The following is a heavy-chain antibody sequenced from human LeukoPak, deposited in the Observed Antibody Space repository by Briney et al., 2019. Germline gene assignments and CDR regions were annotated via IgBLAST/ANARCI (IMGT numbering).Heavy chain of an antibody. V-gene: IGHV4-61*09. J-gene: IGHJ4*02. Sequence: PSETLSLTCTVSGGSISSGSYYWSWIRQPAGKGLEWIGHIYTSGTTNYNPSLKSRVTISADTSKNQFSLKLTSVTAADTAVYYCARHARHPFYNDRNRYYRGHLDYWGQGTVVTVSS. CDR2: IYTSGTT. CDR3: ARHARHPFYNDRNRYYRGHLDY. CDR1: GGSISSGSYY. D-gene: IGHD3-22*01.